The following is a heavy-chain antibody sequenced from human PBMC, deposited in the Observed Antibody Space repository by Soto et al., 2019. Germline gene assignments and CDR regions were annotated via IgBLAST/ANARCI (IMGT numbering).Heavy chain of an antibody. CDR2: IDPSDSYT. CDR3: ARGEASYSSGPGWFDP. CDR1: GYSFTSYW. J-gene: IGHJ5*02. V-gene: IGHV5-10-1*01. D-gene: IGHD6-19*01. Sequence: PGESLKISCKGSGYSFTSYWISWVRQMPGKGLEWMGRIDPSDSYTNYSPSFQGHVTISADKSISTAYLQWSSLKASDTAMYYCARGEASYSSGPGWFDPWGQGTLVTVSS.